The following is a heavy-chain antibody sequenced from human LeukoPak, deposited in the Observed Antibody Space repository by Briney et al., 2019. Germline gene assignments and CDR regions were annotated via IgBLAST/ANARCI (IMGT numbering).Heavy chain of an antibody. V-gene: IGHV4-59*13. CDR1: RGSISSYY. CDR2: IYHGGST. Sequence: SETLSLTCIVSRGSISSYYWSWIRQPPGKGLEWIGYIYHGGSTNYNPSPKSRVTISGDTSKNQFSLNLSSVTAADTAMYYCARGRYYYDSGGYPYNWFDPWGQGTLVTVSS. CDR3: ARGRYYYDSGGYPYNWFDP. D-gene: IGHD3-22*01. J-gene: IGHJ5*02.